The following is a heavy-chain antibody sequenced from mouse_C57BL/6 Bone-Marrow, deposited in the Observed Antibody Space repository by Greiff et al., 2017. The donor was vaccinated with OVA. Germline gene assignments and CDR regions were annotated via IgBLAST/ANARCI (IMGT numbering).Heavy chain of an antibody. Sequence: VQLQQPGAELVKPGASVKLSCKASGYTFTSYWMHWVKQRPGQGLEWIGMIHPNSGSTNYNEKFKSKATLTVDKSSSTAYMQLSSLTSEDSAVYYCARGDYSNYAAMDYWGQGTSVTVSS. J-gene: IGHJ4*01. D-gene: IGHD2-5*01. CDR2: IHPNSGST. CDR1: GYTFTSYW. V-gene: IGHV1-64*01. CDR3: ARGDYSNYAAMDY.